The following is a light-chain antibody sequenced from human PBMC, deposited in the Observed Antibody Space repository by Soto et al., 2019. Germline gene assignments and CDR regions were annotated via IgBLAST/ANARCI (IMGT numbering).Light chain of an antibody. Sequence: EIVLTQSPGTLSLSPGERATLSCRASQSISNSYLAWYQQKPGQAPRLLIYGASSRATGIPDRFSGSGSGTDFTLTISRLEPEDFAAYYCQQYNNSPFTFGPGTKVDIK. CDR2: GAS. V-gene: IGKV3-20*01. CDR1: QSISNSY. J-gene: IGKJ3*01. CDR3: QQYNNSPFT.